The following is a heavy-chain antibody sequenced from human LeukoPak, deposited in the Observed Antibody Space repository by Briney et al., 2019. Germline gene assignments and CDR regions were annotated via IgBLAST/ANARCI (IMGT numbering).Heavy chain of an antibody. CDR2: IYYSGST. D-gene: IGHD2-2*01. J-gene: IGHJ6*03. CDR3: ARAGGLYCSSTSCYGYYYYYYYMDV. Sequence: SETLSLTCTVSGGSISSYYWSWIRQPPGKGLEWIGYIYYSGSTNYNPSLKSRVTISVDTSKNQFSLKLSSVTAAGTAVYYCARAGGLYCSSTSCYGYYYYYYYMDVWGKGTTVTVSS. V-gene: IGHV4-59*01. CDR1: GGSISSYY.